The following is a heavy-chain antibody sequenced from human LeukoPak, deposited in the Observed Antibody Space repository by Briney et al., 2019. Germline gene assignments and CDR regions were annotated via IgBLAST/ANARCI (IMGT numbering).Heavy chain of an antibody. J-gene: IGHJ3*02. CDR1: GYTFTNHY. V-gene: IGHV1-46*01. D-gene: IGHD6-19*01. CDR3: AREWYTSGWADAFDI. Sequence: GASVKVSCKASGYTFTNHYLHWVRQAPGQGLEWMGTINPSGGSTSYPQKFQGRVTMTRDTSTSTFYMELSSLRSDDTAVYYCAREWYTSGWADAFDIWGQGTLVTVSS. CDR2: INPSGGST.